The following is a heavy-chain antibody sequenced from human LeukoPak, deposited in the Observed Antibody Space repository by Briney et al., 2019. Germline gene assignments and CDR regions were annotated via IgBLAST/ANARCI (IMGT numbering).Heavy chain of an antibody. CDR2: FDPEDGET. Sequence: ASVKVSCKVSGYTLTELSMHWVRQAPGKGLERMGGFDPEDGETIYAQKFQGRVTMTEDTSTDTAYMELSSLRSEDTAVYYCATGGYDSSGLYFDYWGQGTLVTVSS. CDR3: ATGGYDSSGLYFDY. J-gene: IGHJ4*02. D-gene: IGHD3-22*01. CDR1: GYTLTELS. V-gene: IGHV1-24*01.